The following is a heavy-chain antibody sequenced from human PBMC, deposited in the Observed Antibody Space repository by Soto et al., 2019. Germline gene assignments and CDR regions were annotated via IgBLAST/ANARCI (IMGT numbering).Heavy chain of an antibody. D-gene: IGHD1-1*01. J-gene: IGHJ4*02. CDR1: GFTFPTYG. CDR2: FSGGSGTT. Sequence: VHLLESGGGLVQPGGSLRLSCVGSGFTFPTYGVTWVRQAPGKGLEWVSGFSGGSGTTHYRDSVKGRFTISRDDSKSTVYLQMNSLGVDDTAVYYCVRWNGFGDYWGQGTLVTVSS. V-gene: IGHV3-23*01. CDR3: VRWNGFGDY.